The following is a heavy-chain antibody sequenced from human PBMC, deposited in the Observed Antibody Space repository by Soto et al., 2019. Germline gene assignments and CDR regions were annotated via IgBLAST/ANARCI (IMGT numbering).Heavy chain of an antibody. V-gene: IGHV4-30-4*01. CDR2: IYYSGST. CDR1: GGSISSGDYY. CDR3: ARATRGRTSYYYGMDV. D-gene: IGHD3-10*01. J-gene: IGHJ6*02. Sequence: PSETLSLTCTVSGGSISSGDYYWSWIRQPPGKGLEWIGYIYYSGSTYYNPSLKSRVTISVDTSKNQFSLKLSSVTAADTAVYYCARATRGRTSYYYGMDVWGQGTTVTVSS.